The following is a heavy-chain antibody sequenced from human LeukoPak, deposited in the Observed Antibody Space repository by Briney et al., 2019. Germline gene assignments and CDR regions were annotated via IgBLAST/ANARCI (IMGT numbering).Heavy chain of an antibody. J-gene: IGHJ6*02. V-gene: IGHV1-2*02. D-gene: IGHD3-22*01. CDR2: INPNSGGT. CDR1: GYTFTGYY. Sequence: VASVKVSCKASGYTFTGYYMHWVRQAPGQGLEWMGWINPNSGGTNYAQKFQGRVTMTRDTSISTAYMELSSLRSEDTAVYYCARGTLYYYDSSGRRNYGMDVWGQGTTVTVSS. CDR3: ARGTLYYYDSSGRRNYGMDV.